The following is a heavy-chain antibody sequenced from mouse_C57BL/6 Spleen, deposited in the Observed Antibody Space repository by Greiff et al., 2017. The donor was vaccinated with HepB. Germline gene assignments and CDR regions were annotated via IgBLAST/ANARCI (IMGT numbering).Heavy chain of an antibody. V-gene: IGHV2-6*01. D-gene: IGHD3-3*01. CDR1: GFSFTSYG. J-gene: IGHJ3*01. CDR3: ASLGQGFAY. Sequence: VMLVESGPGLVAPSQSLSITCTVSGFSFTSYGVDWVRQSPGKGLEWLGVIWGVGSTNYNSALKSRLSISKDNSKSQVFLKMNSLQTDDTAMYYCASLGQGFAYWGQGTLVTVSA. CDR2: IWGVGST.